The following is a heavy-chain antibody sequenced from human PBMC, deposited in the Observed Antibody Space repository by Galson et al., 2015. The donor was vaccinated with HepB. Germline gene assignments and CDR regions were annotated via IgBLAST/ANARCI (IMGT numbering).Heavy chain of an antibody. CDR1: GFTFSSYS. V-gene: IGHV3-21*01. CDR2: ISSSSSSR. J-gene: IGHJ1*01. CDR3: ARGVSYCSGDCGYFQN. D-gene: IGHD2-21*02. Sequence: SLRLSCAASGFTFSSYSMNWVRQAPGKGLEWVSSISSSSSSRFYADSMKGRFTISRDNAKNSLYLQMNSLRAEDTAVYYCARGVSYCSGDCGYFQNWGLGTLVTVSS.